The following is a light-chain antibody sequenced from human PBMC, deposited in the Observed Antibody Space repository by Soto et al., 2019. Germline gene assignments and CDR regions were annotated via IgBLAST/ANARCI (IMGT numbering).Light chain of an antibody. Sequence: IVMTQSPATLYLSAGERANLSWRASQSVSSNLAWYQQKPGQAPRLLIYGASTRATGIPARFSGSGSGTEFTLTISSLQSEDFAVYYCQHYNNWPTWTFGQGTKVDVK. V-gene: IGKV3-15*01. CDR3: QHYNNWPTWT. CDR1: QSVSSN. CDR2: GAS. J-gene: IGKJ1*01.